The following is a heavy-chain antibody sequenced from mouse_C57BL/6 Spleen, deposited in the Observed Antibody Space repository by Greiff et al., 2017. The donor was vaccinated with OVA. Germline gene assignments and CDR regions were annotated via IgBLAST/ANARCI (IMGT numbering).Heavy chain of an antibody. CDR2: ISYDGSN. D-gene: IGHD2-3*01. V-gene: IGHV3-6*01. J-gene: IGHJ3*01. CDR1: GYSITSGYY. Sequence: EVKLQESGPGLVKPSQSLSLTCSVTGYSITSGYYWNWIRQFPGNKLEWMGYISYDGSNNYNPSLKNRISITRDTSKNQFFLKLNSVTTEDTATYYCARTRDDGYYVAWFAYWGQGTLVTVSA. CDR3: ARTRDDGYYVAWFAY.